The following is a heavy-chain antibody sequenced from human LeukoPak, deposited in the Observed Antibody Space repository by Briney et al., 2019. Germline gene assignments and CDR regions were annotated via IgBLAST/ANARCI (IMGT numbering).Heavy chain of an antibody. D-gene: IGHD3-10*01. CDR1: GYPFSAHF. Sequence: GASVKVSCKASGYPFSAHFLNWVRQAPGQGLEWMGNIDTTTGNPRYAQDFTGRFVFSLDTSVNTAYLQITSLKADDTAAYYCVRGTPTPGMDYWGQGTQVTVSS. J-gene: IGHJ4*02. CDR2: IDTTTGNP. CDR3: VRGTPTPGMDY. V-gene: IGHV7-4-1*02.